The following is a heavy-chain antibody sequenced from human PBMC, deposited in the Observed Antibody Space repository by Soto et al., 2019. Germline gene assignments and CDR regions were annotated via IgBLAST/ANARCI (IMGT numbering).Heavy chain of an antibody. CDR2: IYYSGST. CDR3: ARARTYYYGSGTMVYFDY. Sequence: SETLSLTCTVSGGSISSGGYYWSWIRQHPGKGLEWIGYIYYSGSTYYNPSLKSRVTISVDTSKNQFSLKLSSVTAADTAVYYCARARTYYYGSGTMVYFDYWGQGTLVTVSS. V-gene: IGHV4-31*03. D-gene: IGHD3-10*01. J-gene: IGHJ4*02. CDR1: GGSISSGGYY.